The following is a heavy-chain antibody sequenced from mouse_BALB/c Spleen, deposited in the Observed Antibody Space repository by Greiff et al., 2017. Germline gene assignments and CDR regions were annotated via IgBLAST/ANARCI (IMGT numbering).Heavy chain of an antibody. CDR1: GFTFSSYA. Sequence: EVMLVESGGGLVKPGGSLKLSCAASGFTFSSYAMSWVRQTPEKRLEWVATISSGGSYTYYPDSVKGRFTISRDNAKNTLYLQMSSLRSEDTAMYYCARFITTAPFAYWGQGTLVTVSA. CDR3: ARFITTAPFAY. CDR2: ISSGGSYT. J-gene: IGHJ3*01. D-gene: IGHD1-2*01. V-gene: IGHV5-9-1*01.